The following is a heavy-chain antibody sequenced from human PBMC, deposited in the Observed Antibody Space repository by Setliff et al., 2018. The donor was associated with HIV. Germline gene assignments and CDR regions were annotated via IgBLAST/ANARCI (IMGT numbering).Heavy chain of an antibody. J-gene: IGHJ4*02. D-gene: IGHD2-15*01. CDR1: GFTFSSYA. Sequence: GGSLRLSCAASGFTFSSYAMSWVRQAPGKGLEWVSLIYDSYTSTYYADSVKGRFTISRDNSKNTLYLQMNSLRAEDTAVYYCAKDRAAGDYWGQGTLVTVSS. CDR2: IYDSYTST. V-gene: IGHV3-23*03. CDR3: AKDRAAGDY.